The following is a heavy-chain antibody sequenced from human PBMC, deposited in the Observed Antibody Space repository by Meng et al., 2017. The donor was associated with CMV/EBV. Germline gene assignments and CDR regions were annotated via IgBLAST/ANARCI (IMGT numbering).Heavy chain of an antibody. CDR1: GFTFSSYW. CDR3: ARGGSNYDLVWFDP. V-gene: IGHV3-7*04. CDR2: IKQDGSEK. J-gene: IGHJ5*02. D-gene: IGHD4-11*01. Sequence: GESLKISCAASGFTFSSYWMSWVRQAPGKGLEWVANIKQDGSEKYYVDSVKDRFTISRDNAKNSLYLQMNSLRAEDTAVYYCARGGSNYDLVWFDPWGQGTLVTVSS.